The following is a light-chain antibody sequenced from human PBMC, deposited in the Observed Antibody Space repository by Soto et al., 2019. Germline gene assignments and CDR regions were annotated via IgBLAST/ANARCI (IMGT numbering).Light chain of an antibody. CDR3: QQYGSSGT. CDR2: AAS. CDR1: QDIRNE. V-gene: IGKV1-6*01. J-gene: IGKJ1*01. Sequence: AIQMTQSPSSLSASVGDRVTITCRASQDIRNELGWYQQRPGKAPKLLIYAASTLQSGVPSRFSASGSGTDFTLTISSLQPEDFAVYYCQQYGSSGTFGQGTKVEIK.